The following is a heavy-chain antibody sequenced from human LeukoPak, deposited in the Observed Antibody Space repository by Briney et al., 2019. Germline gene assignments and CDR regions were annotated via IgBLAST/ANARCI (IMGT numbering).Heavy chain of an antibody. CDR2: IDHSGST. J-gene: IGHJ4*02. D-gene: IGHD6-19*01. CDR1: GGSFSGYY. V-gene: IGHV4-34*01. Sequence: PSETLSLTCAVYGGSFSGYYWSWIRQPPGKGLEWIGEIDHSGSTNYNPSLKSRVTISVDTSKNQFSLKLSPVTAADTAVYYCARGLAVDKSAYFDYWGQGTLVTVSS. CDR3: ARGLAVDKSAYFDY.